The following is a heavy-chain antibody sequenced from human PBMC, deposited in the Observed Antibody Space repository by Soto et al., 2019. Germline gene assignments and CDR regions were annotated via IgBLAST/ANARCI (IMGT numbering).Heavy chain of an antibody. CDR1: GFIFSAYG. CDR3: ARIGGARSHTRSWPMMDFDY. V-gene: IGHV3-30*03. D-gene: IGHD3-16*01. J-gene: IGHJ4*02. CDR2: ISYDGNNE. Sequence: SLRLSCAASGFIFSAYGIHWVRQAPGKGLEWVAVISYDGNNEHYADSVKGRFTISRDNSKNTLFLQMSSLGAEDTAVYYCARIGGARSHTRSWPMMDFDYWAQGTLVTVSS.